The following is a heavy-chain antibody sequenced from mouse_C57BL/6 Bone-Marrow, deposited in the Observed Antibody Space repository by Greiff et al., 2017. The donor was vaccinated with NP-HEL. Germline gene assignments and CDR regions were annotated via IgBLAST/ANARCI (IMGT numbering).Heavy chain of an antibody. CDR2: LYRGSGST. Sequence: QVQLKQPGAELFQPGASVKMSCKASGYTFTSYWITWVKQRPGQGRQWLGDLYRGSGSTNYNEKFKSKATLTVDTSSSTAYMQLSSLTSEDSAVYYCARTGTTVVATDFDYWGQGTTLTVSS. V-gene: IGHV1-55*01. CDR3: ARTGTTVVATDFDY. D-gene: IGHD1-1*01. CDR1: GYTFTSYW. J-gene: IGHJ2*01.